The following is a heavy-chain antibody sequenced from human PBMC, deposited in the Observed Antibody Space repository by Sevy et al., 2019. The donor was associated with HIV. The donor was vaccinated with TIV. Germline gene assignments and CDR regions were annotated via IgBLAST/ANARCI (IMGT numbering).Heavy chain of an antibody. J-gene: IGHJ3*02. CDR1: GYSISSGYY. D-gene: IGHD3-9*01. CDR2: IYHSGST. CDR3: ARGDGRYFDWLEDGGAAFDI. Sequence: SETLSLTCTVSGYSISSGYYWGWIRQPPGKGLEWIGSIYHSGSTYYNPSLKSRVTISVDTSKNQFSLKLSSVTAADTAVYYCARGDGRYFDWLEDGGAAFDIWGQGTMVTVSS. V-gene: IGHV4-38-2*02.